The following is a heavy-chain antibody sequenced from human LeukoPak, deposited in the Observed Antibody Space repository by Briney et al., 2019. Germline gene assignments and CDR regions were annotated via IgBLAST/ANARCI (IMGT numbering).Heavy chain of an antibody. CDR3: ARTPSTITPDY. Sequence: SETLSLTCAVYGGSFSGYCWSWIRQPPGKGLEWIGEINHSGSTNYNPSLKSRVTISVDTSKNQFSLKLSSVTAADTAVYYCARTPSTITPDYWGQGTLVTVSS. D-gene: IGHD5-12*01. CDR1: GGSFSGYC. CDR2: INHSGST. J-gene: IGHJ4*02. V-gene: IGHV4-34*01.